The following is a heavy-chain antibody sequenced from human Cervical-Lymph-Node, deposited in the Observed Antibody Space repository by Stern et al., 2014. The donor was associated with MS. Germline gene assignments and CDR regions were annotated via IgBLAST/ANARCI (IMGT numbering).Heavy chain of an antibody. Sequence: VQLVQSGAEVKKPGASVKVSCKASEYTFTYFFMHWVRQAPGQGLEWMGVINPSGGFTTYAQKFQGRVTMTRDTPTSTVYMELTSLTSEDTAVYYCASARNPAFDIWGQGTLVTVSS. J-gene: IGHJ3*02. CDR2: INPSGGFT. V-gene: IGHV1-46*03. CDR3: ASARNPAFDI. CDR1: EYTFTYFF.